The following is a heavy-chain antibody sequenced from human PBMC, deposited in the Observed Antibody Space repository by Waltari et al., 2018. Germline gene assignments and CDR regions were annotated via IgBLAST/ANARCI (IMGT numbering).Heavy chain of an antibody. Sequence: QVQLVQSGAEVKEPGASVRVSCKSYGSTFTNDDINWVRQANGKGLEWMGGRNPCSENTGYAQKFQGRVIMTRDTSLTTDYMELSSLRFDDTAIYYCATARVERRRGSWFDPWGQGTLVTVSS. CDR3: ATARVERRRGSWFDP. J-gene: IGHJ5*02. D-gene: IGHD3-16*01. CDR1: GSTFTNDD. V-gene: IGHV1-8*01. CDR2: RNPCSENT.